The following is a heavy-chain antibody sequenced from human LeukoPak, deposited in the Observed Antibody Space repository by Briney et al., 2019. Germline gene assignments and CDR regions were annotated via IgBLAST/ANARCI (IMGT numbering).Heavy chain of an antibody. Sequence: PSETLSLTCTVSGGSISSGSYYWSWIRQPAGKGLEWIGRIYTSGCTNYNPSLKSRVTISVDTSKNQFSLKLSSVTAADTAVYYCARGRVARAQPDDIVVVVAATRGYYFDYWGQGTLVTVSS. CDR3: ARGRVARAQPDDIVVVVAATRGYYFDY. J-gene: IGHJ4*02. V-gene: IGHV4-61*02. D-gene: IGHD2-15*01. CDR2: IYTSGCT. CDR1: GGSISSGSYY.